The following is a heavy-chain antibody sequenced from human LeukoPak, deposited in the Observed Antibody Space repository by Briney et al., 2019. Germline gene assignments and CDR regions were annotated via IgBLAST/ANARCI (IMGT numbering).Heavy chain of an antibody. D-gene: IGHD2-15*01. CDR1: GGSISSHY. CDR2: IYYSGSN. CDR3: ARDGGPNNWFDP. J-gene: IGHJ5*02. V-gene: IGHV4-59*11. Sequence: SETLSLTCTVSGGSISSHYWSWTRQPPGKGLEWIGYIYYSGSNNYNPSLKSRVTISVDTPKNQFSLKLSSVTAADTAVYYCARDGGPNNWFDPWGQGTLVTVSS.